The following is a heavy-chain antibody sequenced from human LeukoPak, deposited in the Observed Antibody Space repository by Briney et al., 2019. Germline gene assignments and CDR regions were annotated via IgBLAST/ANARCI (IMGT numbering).Heavy chain of an antibody. Sequence: GGSLRLSCAASGFTFNHAWMNWVRQAPGKGLEWVGRIKSKTDGATTEYAAPVKGRFTISRDDSKNTLYLQMNSLKTEDTAVYYCTTVGSSRYYYYFDYWGQGTLVTVSS. J-gene: IGHJ4*02. V-gene: IGHV3-15*01. D-gene: IGHD3-22*01. CDR3: TTVGSSRYYYYFDY. CDR2: IKSKTDGATT. CDR1: GFTFNHAW.